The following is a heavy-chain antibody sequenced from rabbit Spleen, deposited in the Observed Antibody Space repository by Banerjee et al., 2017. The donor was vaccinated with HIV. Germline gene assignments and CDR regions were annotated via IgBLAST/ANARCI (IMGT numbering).Heavy chain of an antibody. V-gene: IGHV1S45*01. CDR3: ARRAGSSDYALDL. J-gene: IGHJ6*01. Sequence: QEQLEESGGDLVKPEGSLTLTCTASGFSFSSSYWICWVRQAPGKGLEWIACIYGGSTGSTYYASWAKGRFTISKTSSTTVTLQMTSLTAADTATYFCARRAGSSDYALDLWGPGTLVTVS. CDR2: IYGGSTGST. CDR1: GFSFSSSYW. D-gene: IGHD8-1*01.